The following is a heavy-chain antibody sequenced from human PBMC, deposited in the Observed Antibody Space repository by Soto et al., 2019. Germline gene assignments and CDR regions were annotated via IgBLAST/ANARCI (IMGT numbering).Heavy chain of an antibody. CDR1: GVTFTHAW. CDR2: ITSTTDGGTP. J-gene: IGHJ4*02. Sequence: EVQLVESGGGLVKPGGSLRLSCAASGVTFTHAWMNWVRQAPGKGLEWVGRITSTTDGGTPDYAAPVKGRFTISRDDSESTLYLQMNSLKTEDTAVYYFTAAYGDYASDYWGQGTLVTVSS. CDR3: TAAYGDYASDY. V-gene: IGHV3-15*01. D-gene: IGHD4-17*01.